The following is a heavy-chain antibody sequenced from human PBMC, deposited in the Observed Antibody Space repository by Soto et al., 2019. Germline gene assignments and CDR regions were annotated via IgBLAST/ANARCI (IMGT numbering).Heavy chain of an antibody. Sequence: PSETLSLTCTVSGGSISSGDYYWSWVRQPPGKGLEWIGYIYYSGSTYYNPSLKSRVTISVDTSKNQFSLKLSSVTAADTAVYYCARLKYYYDSSGYYYSFDYWGQGTLVTVSS. J-gene: IGHJ4*02. CDR2: IYYSGST. CDR1: GGSISSGDYY. V-gene: IGHV4-30-4*01. CDR3: ARLKYYYDSSGYYYSFDY. D-gene: IGHD3-22*01.